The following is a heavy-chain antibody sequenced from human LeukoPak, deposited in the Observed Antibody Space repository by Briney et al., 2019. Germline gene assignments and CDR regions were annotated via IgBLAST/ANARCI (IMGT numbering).Heavy chain of an antibody. V-gene: IGHV1-69*13. CDR1: GGTFSSYA. CDR2: IIPIFGTA. Sequence: ASMKVSCKASGGTFSSYAISWVRQAPGQGLEWMGGIIPIFGTANYAQKFQGRVTITADESTSTAYMELSSLRSEDTAVYYCAREQDYGSGIQLFDPWGQGTLVTVSS. CDR3: AREQDYGSGIQLFDP. D-gene: IGHD3-10*01. J-gene: IGHJ5*02.